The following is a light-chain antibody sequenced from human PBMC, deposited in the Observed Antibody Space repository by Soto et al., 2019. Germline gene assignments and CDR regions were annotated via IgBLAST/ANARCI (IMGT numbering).Light chain of an antibody. CDR2: GAS. J-gene: IGKJ1*01. CDR1: QSFGSN. Sequence: EIVMTQSPATLSVSPGERATLSCRASQSFGSNLAWYQQKPGQAPRLLIYGASTRATGIPARFSDSGSGTEFTLTISSLQSEDFAIYYCQQYNNWPWTFGQGTEVEVK. V-gene: IGKV3-15*01. CDR3: QQYNNWPWT.